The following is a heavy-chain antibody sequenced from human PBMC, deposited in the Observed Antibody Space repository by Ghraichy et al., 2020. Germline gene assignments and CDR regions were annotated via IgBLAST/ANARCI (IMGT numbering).Heavy chain of an antibody. V-gene: IGHV4-39*01. CDR1: GGSISSSSYY. CDR3: ARHSHDSSGYDLFDY. Sequence: SQTLSLTCTVSGGSISSSSYYWGWIRQPPGKGLEWIGSIYYSGSTYYNPSLKSRVTISVDTSKNQFSLKLSSVTAADTAVYYCARHSHDSSGYDLFDYWGQGTLVTVSS. CDR2: IYYSGST. J-gene: IGHJ4*02. D-gene: IGHD3-22*01.